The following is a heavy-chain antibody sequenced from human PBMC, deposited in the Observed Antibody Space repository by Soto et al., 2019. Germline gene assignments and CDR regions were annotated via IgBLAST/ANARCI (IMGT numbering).Heavy chain of an antibody. D-gene: IGHD5-12*01. Sequence: TSETLSLTCVVSGGSITSSNWWSWVRQPPGKGLEWIGEVYHGGSTNYNPSLKSRVTISVDKSKNQFSLRLNSVTAADTATYYCARIHGPSGNYDLDYWGQGTLVTVSS. CDR3: ARIHGPSGNYDLDY. J-gene: IGHJ4*02. CDR2: VYHGGST. V-gene: IGHV4-4*02. CDR1: GGSITSSNW.